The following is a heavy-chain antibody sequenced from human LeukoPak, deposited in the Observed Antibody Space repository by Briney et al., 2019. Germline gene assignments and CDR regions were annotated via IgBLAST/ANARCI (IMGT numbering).Heavy chain of an antibody. CDR1: GGSISSGDYY. V-gene: IGHV4-61*02. Sequence: SETLSLTCTVSGGSISSGDYYWSWIRQPAGKGLEWIGRIYTSGSTNYNPSLKSRVTMSVDTSKNQFSLKLSSVTAADTAVYYCAREVAVAGAFDYWGQGTLVTVSS. CDR3: AREVAVAGAFDY. J-gene: IGHJ4*02. D-gene: IGHD6-19*01. CDR2: IYTSGST.